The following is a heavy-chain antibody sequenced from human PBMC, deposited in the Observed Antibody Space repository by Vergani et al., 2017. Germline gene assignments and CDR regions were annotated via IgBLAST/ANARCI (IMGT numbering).Heavy chain of an antibody. CDR3: GRGDYGDYLYLNY. J-gene: IGHJ4*02. D-gene: IGHD4-17*01. CDR2: IYPGDSDT. CDR1: GYSFTTYW. Sequence: EVQLVQSGAEVKKPGESLKISCQGSGYSFTTYWIGWVRQRPGKGLEWMGIIYPGDSDTRYSPSFQGQVTISADKSINTAYLQWSSLKASDTAMYYCGRGDYGDYLYLNYWGQGTLVTVSS. V-gene: IGHV5-51*03.